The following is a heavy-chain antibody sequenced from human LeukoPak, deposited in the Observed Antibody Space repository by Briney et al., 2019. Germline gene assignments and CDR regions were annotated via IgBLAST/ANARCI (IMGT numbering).Heavy chain of an antibody. CDR3: ARQGDGYSLNFDY. CDR1: GGSISSYY. J-gene: IGHJ4*02. V-gene: IGHV4-59*08. D-gene: IGHD5-24*01. CDR2: IYYSGST. Sequence: SETLSLTCTVSGGSISSYYWSWIRQPPGKGLEWIGYIYYSGSTNYNPSLKSRVTISVDTSKNQFSLKLSSVTAADTAVYYCARQGDGYSLNFDYWGQGTLVTVSS.